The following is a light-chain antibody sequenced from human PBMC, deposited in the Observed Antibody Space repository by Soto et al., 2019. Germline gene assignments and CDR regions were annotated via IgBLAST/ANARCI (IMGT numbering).Light chain of an antibody. J-gene: IGKJ4*01. CDR2: GAS. V-gene: IGKV1-9*01. CDR1: QDISIY. Sequence: IQLTQSPSSLSASIGDRVTITCRASQDISIYLAWYQQKSGEAPRLLIYGASTLQSGVPSRFSGSRSGTDFTLTFRGLQPEYFATYYCQQLHSFVLTFGGGTKVEMK. CDR3: QQLHSFVLT.